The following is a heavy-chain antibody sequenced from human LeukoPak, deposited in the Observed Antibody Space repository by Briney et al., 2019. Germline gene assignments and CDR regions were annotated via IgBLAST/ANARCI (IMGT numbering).Heavy chain of an antibody. V-gene: IGHV5-51*01. J-gene: IGHJ4*02. CDR2: IYPGDSET. CDR3: ARLLETQYYFDY. Sequence: GESLRISCKGSGYSFSSYWIGWARQMPGKGLEWMGIIYPGDSETRYSPSLQGQVTISADKSISTAYLQWSSLKASDTAMYYCARLLETQYYFDYWGQGTLVTVSS. CDR1: GYSFSSYW. D-gene: IGHD2-21*01.